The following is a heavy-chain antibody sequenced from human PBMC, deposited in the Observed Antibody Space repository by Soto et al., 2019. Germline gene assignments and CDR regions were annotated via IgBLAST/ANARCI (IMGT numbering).Heavy chain of an antibody. CDR3: ARVGSPGYCSGGYCPPPDY. CDR2: ISSSSTYT. V-gene: IGHV3-21*01. J-gene: IGHJ4*02. Sequence: GGSLRLSCAASGFTFSTSTMNWVRQAPGQGLEWVSSISSSSTYTYYAASVKGRFTISRDNAKNSLYLQMNSLRAEDTAVYYCARVGSPGYCSGGYCPPPDYWGQGTQATVSS. CDR1: GFTFSTST. D-gene: IGHD2-15*01.